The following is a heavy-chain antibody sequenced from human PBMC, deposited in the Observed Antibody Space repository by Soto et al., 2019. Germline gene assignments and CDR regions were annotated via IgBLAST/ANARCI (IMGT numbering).Heavy chain of an antibody. V-gene: IGHV4-59*01. Sequence: SETLSLTCTVSGGSISSYYWSWIRQPPGKGLEWIGYIYYSGSTNYNPSLKSRVTISVDTSKNQFSLKLSSVTAADTAVYCCARDRGSGSYYGFDPWGQGTLVTVSS. CDR1: GGSISSYY. D-gene: IGHD3-10*01. J-gene: IGHJ5*02. CDR3: ARDRGSGSYYGFDP. CDR2: IYYSGST.